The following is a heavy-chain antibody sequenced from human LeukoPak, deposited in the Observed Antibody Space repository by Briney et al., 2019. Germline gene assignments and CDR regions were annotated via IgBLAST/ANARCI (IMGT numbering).Heavy chain of an antibody. CDR3: ARPSDWNSGYCSGGSCPPHY. CDR2: IYPGDSDT. D-gene: IGHD2-15*01. CDR1: GYTFQTYW. J-gene: IGHJ4*02. Sequence: GESLKISCKASGYTFQTYWIGWVRQLPGKGPEWMGIIYPGDSDTRYSPSFQDQVIFSVDKSITTAYLQWTSLRASDTATYYCARPSDWNSGYCSGGSCPPHYWGQGTPVTVSS. V-gene: IGHV5-51*01.